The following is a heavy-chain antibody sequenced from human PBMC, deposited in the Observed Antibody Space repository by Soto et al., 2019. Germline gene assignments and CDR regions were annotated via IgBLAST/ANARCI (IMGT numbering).Heavy chain of an antibody. Sequence: SVLFCCATSGGALRSHDISWVLQTPGQGLEWMGGVVPIFGTANYAQNFQGRVTITADKSTNTAYMELRYLTSEDTAFYYCARGDDLDYYYTLDVWGQGNTVNVS. CDR3: ARGDDLDYYYTLDV. CDR1: GGALRSHD. V-gene: IGHV1-69*06. J-gene: IGHJ6*02. CDR2: VVPIFGTA. D-gene: IGHD3-22*01.